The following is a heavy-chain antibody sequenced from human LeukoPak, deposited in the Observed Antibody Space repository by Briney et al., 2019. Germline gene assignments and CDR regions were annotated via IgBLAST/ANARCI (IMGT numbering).Heavy chain of an antibody. CDR2: IYTSGST. CDR3: ARDRGVDLGAVYYYYMDV. J-gene: IGHJ6*03. D-gene: IGHD3-3*01. CDR1: GGSISSGSYY. V-gene: IGHV4-61*02. Sequence: SETLSLTCTVSGGSISSGSYYWSWIRQPAGKGLEWIGRIYTSGSTNYNPSLKSRVTISVDTSKNQFSLKLSSVTAADTAVYYCARDRGVDLGAVYYYYMDVWGKGTTVTVSS.